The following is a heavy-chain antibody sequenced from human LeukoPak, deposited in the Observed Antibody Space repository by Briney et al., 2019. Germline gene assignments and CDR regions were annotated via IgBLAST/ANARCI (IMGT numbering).Heavy chain of an antibody. CDR2: VKSKTDGGTA. CDR1: GFTFSNAW. Sequence: GGSLRLSCAASGFTFSNAWMNWVRQAPGKGLEWVGRVKSKTDGGTADYAAPVKGRFTISRDDSKNTLYLQMNSLKTEDTAVYYCTTGYFDWLNTFDYWGQETLVTVSS. J-gene: IGHJ4*02. D-gene: IGHD3-9*01. CDR3: TTGYFDWLNTFDY. V-gene: IGHV3-15*01.